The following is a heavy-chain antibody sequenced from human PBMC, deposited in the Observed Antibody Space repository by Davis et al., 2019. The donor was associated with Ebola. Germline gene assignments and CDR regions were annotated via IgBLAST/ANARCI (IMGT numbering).Heavy chain of an antibody. D-gene: IGHD3-3*01. V-gene: IGHV4-34*01. CDR1: GGSFSGYY. CDR3: ARGPTILGTYYYYGMDV. CDR2: INHSGST. Sequence: MPSETLSLTCAVYGGSFSGYYWSWIRQPPGKGLEWIGEINHSGSTNYNPSLKSRVTISVDTSKNQFSLKLSSVTAADTAVYYCARGPTILGTYYYYGMDVWGHGTTVTVSS. J-gene: IGHJ6*02.